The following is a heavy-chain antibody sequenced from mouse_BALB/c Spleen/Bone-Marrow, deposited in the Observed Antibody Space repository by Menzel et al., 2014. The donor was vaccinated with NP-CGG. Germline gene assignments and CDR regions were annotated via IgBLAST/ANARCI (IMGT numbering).Heavy chain of an antibody. J-gene: IGHJ2*01. V-gene: IGHV1-39*01. CDR3: ARSWVNYFDY. D-gene: IGHD2-1*01. Sequence: VQLQQSGPELEKPGASVKISCKAPGYSFTGYNMNWVKQSNGKSLEWIGNIDPYSGGTSYNQKFKGKATLTVDKSSSTAYMQLKSLTSEDFAVYYCARSWVNYFDYWGQGTTLTVSS. CDR2: IDPYSGGT. CDR1: GYSFTGYN.